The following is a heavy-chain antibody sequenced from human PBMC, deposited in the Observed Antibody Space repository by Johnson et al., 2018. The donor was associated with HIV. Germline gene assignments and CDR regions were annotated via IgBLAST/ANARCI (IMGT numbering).Heavy chain of an antibody. Sequence: QVQLVESGGGVVQPGRSLRLSCVASRFTFSSYGMHWVRQAPGKGLEWVAVISYDGANKYYADSVKGRFTISRDNAKHSLYLQMNSLRAEDTAVYYCAREARGLWRLRLGELSFLPNLHAFDIWGQGTMVTVSS. D-gene: IGHD3-16*02. V-gene: IGHV3-30*03. J-gene: IGHJ3*02. CDR1: RFTFSSYG. CDR3: AREARGLWRLRLGELSFLPNLHAFDI. CDR2: ISYDGANK.